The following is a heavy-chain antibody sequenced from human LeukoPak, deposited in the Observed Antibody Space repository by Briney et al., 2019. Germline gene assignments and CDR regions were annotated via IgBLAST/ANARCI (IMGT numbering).Heavy chain of an antibody. CDR1: GGSISSGGYY. J-gene: IGHJ6*02. D-gene: IGHD1-26*01. V-gene: IGHV4-30-2*01. CDR2: IYHSGST. Sequence: KSSETLSLTCTVSGGSISSGGYYWSWIRQPPGKGLEWIGYIYHSGSTYYNPSLKSRVTISVDKSKNQFSLKLSSVTAADAAVYYCARHAGSYYYYYGMDVWGQGTTVTVSS. CDR3: ARHAGSYYYYYGMDV.